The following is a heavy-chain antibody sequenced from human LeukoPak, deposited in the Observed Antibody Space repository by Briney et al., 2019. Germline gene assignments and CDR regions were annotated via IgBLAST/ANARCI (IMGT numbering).Heavy chain of an antibody. J-gene: IGHJ6*03. CDR1: GYTFTSYG. CDR2: ISAYNGNT. CDR3: ARGAYQLLGGYYYYYYMDV. V-gene: IGHV1-18*01. D-gene: IGHD2-2*01. Sequence: GASVKVSCKASGYTFTSYGISWVRQARGQGLEWMGWISAYNGNTNYAQKLQGRVTMTTDTSTSTAYMELRSLRSDDTAVYYCARGAYQLLGGYYYYYYMDVWGKGTTVTVSS.